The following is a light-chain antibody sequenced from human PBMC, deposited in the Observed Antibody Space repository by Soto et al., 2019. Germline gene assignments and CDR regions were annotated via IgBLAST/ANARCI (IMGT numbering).Light chain of an antibody. CDR1: SSNIGSNY. J-gene: IGLJ2*01. CDR3: GTWDSSLSAVV. Sequence: QSVLTQPPSVSAAPGQKVTISCSGSSSNIGSNYVSWYQQLPRTAPKLLIYDNNKRPSEIPDRFSGSKSGTSATLGISGLQTGDEADYYCGTWDSSLSAVVFGGGTQLTVL. V-gene: IGLV1-51*01. CDR2: DNN.